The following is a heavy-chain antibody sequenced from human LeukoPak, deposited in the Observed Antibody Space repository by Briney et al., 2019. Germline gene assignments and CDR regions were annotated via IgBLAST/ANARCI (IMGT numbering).Heavy chain of an antibody. V-gene: IGHV3-15*01. J-gene: IGHJ4*02. Sequence: KPGGSLRLSCAASGFTFSNAWMSWVRQAPGKGLEWVGRIKSKTDGGTTDYAAPVKGRFTISRDDSKNTLYLQMNSLKTEDTAVYYCTTVGRDYYGSGSYYRPYYYFDYWGQGTLVTVSS. CDR1: GFTFSNAW. D-gene: IGHD3-10*01. CDR3: TTVGRDYYGSGSYYRPYYYFDY. CDR2: IKSKTDGGTT.